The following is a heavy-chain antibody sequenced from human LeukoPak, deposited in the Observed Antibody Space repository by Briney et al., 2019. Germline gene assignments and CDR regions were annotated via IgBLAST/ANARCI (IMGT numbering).Heavy chain of an antibody. CDR3: ARAGGYSYLDY. Sequence: SETLSLTCAVYGGSFSGYYWSWIRQPPGKGLEWVGEINHSGSTNYTPSLKSRVTISVDTSKNQFSLKLSSVTAADTAVYYCARAGGYSYLDYWGQGTLVTVSS. V-gene: IGHV4-34*01. CDR2: INHSGST. CDR1: GGSFSGYY. D-gene: IGHD1-1*01. J-gene: IGHJ4*02.